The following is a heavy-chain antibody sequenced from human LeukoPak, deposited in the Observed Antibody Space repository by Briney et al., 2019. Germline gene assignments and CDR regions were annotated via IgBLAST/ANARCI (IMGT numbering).Heavy chain of an antibody. CDR3: ASVWGPKSKYAFDI. Sequence: SVKVSCKASGGTFSSYAISWVRQAPGQGLEWMGGIIPIFGTANYAQKFQGRATITADESTSTAYMELSSLRSEDTAVYYCASVWGPKSKYAFDIWGQGTMVTVSS. D-gene: IGHD7-27*01. CDR1: GGTFSSYA. J-gene: IGHJ3*02. CDR2: IIPIFGTA. V-gene: IGHV1-69*01.